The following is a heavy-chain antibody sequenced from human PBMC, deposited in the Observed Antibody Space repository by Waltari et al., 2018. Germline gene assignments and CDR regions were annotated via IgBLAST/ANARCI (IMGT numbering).Heavy chain of an antibody. CDR2: FYQNGRT. CDR1: GYSISSGYY. Sequence: QVQLQESGPGLVKPSETLSLTCVVSGYSISSGYYWDWIRQPPGKGLEWIGSFYQNGRTYNNPSLKSRVTVSADTSKNQISLKLNSVTAADTAVYYCTTRGYGEFNYWGQGTLVTVSS. J-gene: IGHJ4*02. V-gene: IGHV4-38-2*01. D-gene: IGHD5-12*01. CDR3: TTRGYGEFNY.